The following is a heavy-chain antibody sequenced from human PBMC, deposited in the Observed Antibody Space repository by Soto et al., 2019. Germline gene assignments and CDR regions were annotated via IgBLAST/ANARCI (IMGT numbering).Heavy chain of an antibody. Sequence: QVQLQESGPGLVKPSETLSLTCTVSGGSISSYYWSWIRQPPGKGLEWIGYIYYSGSTNYNPSLKRRVTISVDTSKNQFSLKLSSVTAADTAVYYCARVNSSSWYWYFDLWGRGTLVTVSS. J-gene: IGHJ2*01. CDR3: ARVNSSSWYWYFDL. CDR2: IYYSGST. CDR1: GGSISSYY. V-gene: IGHV4-59*01. D-gene: IGHD6-13*01.